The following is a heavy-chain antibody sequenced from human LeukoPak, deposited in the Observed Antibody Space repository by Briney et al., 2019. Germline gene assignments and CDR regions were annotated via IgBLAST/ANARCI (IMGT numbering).Heavy chain of an antibody. CDR2: LLYDGSNK. CDR1: GFTFSIYG. V-gene: IGHV3-30*02. CDR3: AKDPTIVGATSEYFDY. Sequence: PGGSVTLSCALSGFTFSIYGMHWARHAPGKGLEWVAFLLYDGSNKYYADSVKGRFTISRDNSKNTLYLKMNSVRAEDTAVYYCAKDPTIVGATSEYFDYWGQGTLVTVS. D-gene: IGHD1-26*01. J-gene: IGHJ4*02.